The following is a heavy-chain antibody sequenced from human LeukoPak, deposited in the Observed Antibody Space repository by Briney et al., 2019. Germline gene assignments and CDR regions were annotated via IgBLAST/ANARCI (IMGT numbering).Heavy chain of an antibody. CDR2: INPNSGGT. J-gene: IGHJ4*02. CDR1: GYSFTDYY. D-gene: IGHD3-10*01. V-gene: IGHV1-2*02. CDR3: ARTYGSRSYSDLYYFDF. Sequence: ASVKVSCKASGYSFTDYYMHWIRQAPGQGLEWMGWINPNSGGTNYAQKFQGRVTMTRDTSISTAYMEISRLRSDDTAVYYCARTYGSRSYSDLYYFDFWGQGTLVTVSS.